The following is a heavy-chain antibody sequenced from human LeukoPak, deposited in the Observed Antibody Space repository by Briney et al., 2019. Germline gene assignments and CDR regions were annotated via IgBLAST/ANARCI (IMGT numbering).Heavy chain of an antibody. J-gene: IGHJ4*02. CDR2: IYPGDSDT. CDR1: GYSFTNYW. CDR3: ARRGEAMDPFDY. D-gene: IGHD5-18*01. Sequence: GESLKISCKDSGYSFTNYWIGWVRQMPGKCLEWMGIIYPGDSDTRYSPSFQGQVTISANKSINTAYLQWSSLKASDTAIYYCARRGEAMDPFDYWGQGTLVTVSS. V-gene: IGHV5-51*01.